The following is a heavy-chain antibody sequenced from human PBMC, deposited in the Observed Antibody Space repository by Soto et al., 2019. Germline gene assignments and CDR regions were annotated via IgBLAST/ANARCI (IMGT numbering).Heavy chain of an antibody. CDR1: GVDFSNAW. D-gene: IGHD4-17*01. J-gene: IGHJ4*01. CDR2: IKSKALGGTT. Sequence: PGGSLRLSCAGSGVDFSNAWINWVRQAPGKGLEWVGRIKSKALGGTTDFAAPVRGRFAITRDDSRNMAYMQMNSMSTEDTAVSYCTTDSYSPTVDVRFDYWGHGTVVTLSS. CDR3: TTDSYSPTVDVRFDY. V-gene: IGHV3-15*07.